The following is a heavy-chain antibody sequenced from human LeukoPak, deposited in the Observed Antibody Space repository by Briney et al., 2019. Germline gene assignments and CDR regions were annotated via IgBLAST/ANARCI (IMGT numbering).Heavy chain of an antibody. J-gene: IGHJ4*02. V-gene: IGHV3-23*01. D-gene: IGHD2-8*02. CDR2: IFPSGGEI. CDR1: GFTFSTFA. Sequence: GGSLRLSCAASGFTFSTFAMIWVRQPPGKGLEWVSSIFPSGGEIHYADSVRGRLTISRDNSKSTLSLQMNSLRAEDTAIYYCATYRQVLLPFESWGQGTLVTVSS. CDR3: ATYRQVLLPFES.